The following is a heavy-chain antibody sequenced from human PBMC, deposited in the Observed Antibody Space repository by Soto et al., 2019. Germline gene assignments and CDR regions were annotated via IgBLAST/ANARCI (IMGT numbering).Heavy chain of an antibody. CDR3: ATPLAVAGHYYFDY. CDR1: GYTLTELS. D-gene: IGHD6-19*01. Sequence: ASVKVSCKVSGYTLTELSMHWVRQAPGKGLEWMGGFDPEDGETIYAQKFQGRVTMTEDTSTDTAYMELISLRSEDTAVYYCATPLAVAGHYYFDYWGQGTLVTVSS. V-gene: IGHV1-24*01. CDR2: FDPEDGET. J-gene: IGHJ4*02.